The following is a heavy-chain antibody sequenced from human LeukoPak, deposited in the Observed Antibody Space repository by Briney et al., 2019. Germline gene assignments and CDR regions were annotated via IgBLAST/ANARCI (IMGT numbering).Heavy chain of an antibody. D-gene: IGHD5-12*01. V-gene: IGHV4-59*01. Sequence: SETLSLTCTVSGGSISSYYWSCIRQPPGKGLEWIGYLYYSGSTSYNPSLKSRVTISINTSKNQFSLRLSSVTAADTAVYYCARGSGYGDYWGQGTLVTVSS. CDR1: GGSISSYY. J-gene: IGHJ4*02. CDR3: ARGSGYGDY. CDR2: LYYSGST.